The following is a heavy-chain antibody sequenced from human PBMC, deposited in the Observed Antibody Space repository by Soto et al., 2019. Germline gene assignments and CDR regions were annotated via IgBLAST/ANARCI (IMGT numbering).Heavy chain of an antibody. Sequence: GASVTVSCMASGYTFTSSGFSWVRQAPGQGLEWMGWISAYNGSTNYAQKYQGSVTMTTDTSTSTAYMELRSLRYDDTAVYYGARYDIVVVTAILTPDYYFGMDVWGQGTTVTVSS. J-gene: IGHJ6*02. CDR2: ISAYNGST. D-gene: IGHD2-21*02. CDR3: ARYDIVVVTAILTPDYYFGMDV. CDR1: GYTFTSSG. V-gene: IGHV1-18*04.